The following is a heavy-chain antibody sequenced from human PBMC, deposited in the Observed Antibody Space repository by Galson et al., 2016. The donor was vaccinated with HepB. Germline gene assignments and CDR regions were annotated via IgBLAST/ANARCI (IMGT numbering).Heavy chain of an antibody. Sequence: SLRLSCAASGFTFRSYAMSWVRQAPGKGLQWVSLINISGGSTYYADSVKGRFTISRDNSKKMLYLQLNSLRVDDTAVYYCAKGRYDFRGPFDYWGQGTLVGVSS. CDR1: GFTFRSYA. J-gene: IGHJ4*02. V-gene: IGHV3-23*01. CDR3: AKGRYDFRGPFDY. CDR2: INISGGST. D-gene: IGHD1-20*01.